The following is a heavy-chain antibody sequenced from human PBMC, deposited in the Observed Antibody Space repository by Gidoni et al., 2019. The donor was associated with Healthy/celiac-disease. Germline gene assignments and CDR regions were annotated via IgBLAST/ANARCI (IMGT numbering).Heavy chain of an antibody. D-gene: IGHD6-6*01. Sequence: QLQLQESGPGLVTPSETLSLTCTVSAGSISSSSYYWGWIRQPPGKGLEGIGSIYYSGSTYYNPSLKSRVTISVDTSKNQFSLKLSSVTAADTAVYYCARDLSIAARPLYFDYWGQGTLVTVSS. V-gene: IGHV4-39*02. J-gene: IGHJ4*02. CDR2: IYYSGST. CDR1: AGSISSSSYY. CDR3: ARDLSIAARPLYFDY.